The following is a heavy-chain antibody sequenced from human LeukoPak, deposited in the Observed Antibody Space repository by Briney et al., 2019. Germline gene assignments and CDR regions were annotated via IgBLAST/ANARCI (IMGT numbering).Heavy chain of an antibody. CDR1: GFTFSSFA. D-gene: IGHD6-13*01. CDR3: AKDYGSSSPPCFDY. V-gene: IGHV3-23*01. J-gene: IGHJ4*02. Sequence: GGSLRLSCAPSGFTFSSFAMSWVRQAPGKGLEWVSAISGSGDNTYYADSVKGRFTISRDNSKNTLYLQMNSLRAEDTAVYYYAKDYGSSSPPCFDYWGQGTLVTVSS. CDR2: ISGSGDNT.